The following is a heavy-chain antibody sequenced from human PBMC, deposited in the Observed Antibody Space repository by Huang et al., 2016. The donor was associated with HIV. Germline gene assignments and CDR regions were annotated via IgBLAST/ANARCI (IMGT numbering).Heavy chain of an antibody. CDR1: DFDFSSYW. Sequence: EVQLVESGGGLVQPGGSLRLSCAASDFDFSSYWMMWRRQVPGKGLEWVASIREDSGQKDYLDSVKGRFIISRDNPKKSLYLQMNNLRAEDAAVYYCARDPFIKAFDIWGQGTLVTVSS. V-gene: IGHV3-7*01. CDR2: IREDSGQK. J-gene: IGHJ3*02. CDR3: ARDPFIKAFDI.